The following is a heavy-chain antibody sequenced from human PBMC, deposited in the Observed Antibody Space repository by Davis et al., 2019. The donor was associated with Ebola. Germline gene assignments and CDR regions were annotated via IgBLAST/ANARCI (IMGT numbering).Heavy chain of an antibody. CDR2: IFYSGST. CDR3: ATSTKYYYDSSRGGSFDI. Sequence: MPSETLSLTCTVSGGSISSSIYYWGWIRQPPGKGLEWIGNIFYSGSTYYNPSLKSRVTISVDTSKNQFYLRLSSVTAADAAVYYCATSTKYYYDSSRGGSFDIWGQGTMVTVSS. J-gene: IGHJ3*02. CDR1: GGSISSSIYY. D-gene: IGHD3-22*01. V-gene: IGHV4-39*01.